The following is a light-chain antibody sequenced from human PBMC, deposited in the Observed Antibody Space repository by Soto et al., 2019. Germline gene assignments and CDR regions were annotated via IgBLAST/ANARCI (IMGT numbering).Light chain of an antibody. CDR2: DAS. CDR1: QSVSSY. V-gene: IGKV3-11*01. J-gene: IGKJ1*01. CDR3: QQRSNWPPWT. Sequence: EIVLTQSPATLSLSPGERATLSCRASQSVSSYLAWYQQKPGQAPRLLIYDASNRATGIPARFSGSGSGTDFTLNISRLEPEDFAVYYCQQRSNWPPWTFGQGTKVEIK.